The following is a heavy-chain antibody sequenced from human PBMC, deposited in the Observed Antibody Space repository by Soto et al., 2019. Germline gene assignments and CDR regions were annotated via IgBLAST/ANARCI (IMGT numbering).Heavy chain of an antibody. J-gene: IGHJ4*02. CDR2: ISSYSTTM. V-gene: IGHV3-48*02. Sequence: EVQLVESGGGLVQPGGSLRLSCAASGFTLSSYSMNWVRQAPGKGLEWVSYISSYSTTMYYADSVKGRFTISRDNAKNSLYLQMNSLRDEDTAVYYCARDLREWELASFDYWGQGTMVTVSS. D-gene: IGHD1-26*01. CDR3: ARDLREWELASFDY. CDR1: GFTLSSYS.